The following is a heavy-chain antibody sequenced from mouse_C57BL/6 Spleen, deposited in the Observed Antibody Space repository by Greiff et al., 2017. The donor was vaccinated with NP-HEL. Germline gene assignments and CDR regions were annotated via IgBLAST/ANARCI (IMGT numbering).Heavy chain of an antibody. J-gene: IGHJ4*01. CDR2: ISDGGSYT. CDR3: ARAGGTEGDYYAMDY. Sequence: DVQLVESGGGLVKPGGSLKLSCAASGFTFSSYAMSWVRQTPEKRLEWVATISDGGSYTYYPDNVKGRFTISRDNAKNNLYLQMSHLKSEDTAMYYCARAGGTEGDYYAMDYWGQGTSVTVSS. V-gene: IGHV5-4*01. D-gene: IGHD4-1*01. CDR1: GFTFSSYA.